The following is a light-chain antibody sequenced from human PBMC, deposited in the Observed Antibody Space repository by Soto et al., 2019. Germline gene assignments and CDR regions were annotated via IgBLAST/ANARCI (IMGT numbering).Light chain of an antibody. J-gene: IGLJ3*02. CDR1: SSNIGNNN. Sequence: QSVLTQPPSASGTPGQRVTISCSGSSSNIGNNNVNWYQQLPGTAPKLLIYSNSERPSGVPDRFSGSKSGTSASLAISGLQSEDEDDFYCAAWDDRLIGWVFGGGTKLTVL. V-gene: IGLV1-44*01. CDR3: AAWDDRLIGWV. CDR2: SNS.